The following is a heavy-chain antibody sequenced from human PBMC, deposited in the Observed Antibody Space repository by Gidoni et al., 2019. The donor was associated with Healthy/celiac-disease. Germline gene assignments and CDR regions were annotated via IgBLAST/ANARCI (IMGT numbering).Heavy chain of an antibody. J-gene: IGHJ6*04. CDR2: INHSGST. D-gene: IGHD4-4*01. V-gene: IGHV4-34*01. CDR1: GGSFSGYY. Sequence: QVQLQQWGAGLLKPSETLSLTCAGYGGSFSGYYWSWIRQPPGKGLEWIGEINHSGSTNYNPSLKSRVTISVDTSKNQFSLKLSSVTAADTAVYYCARGFSNGPYYYYYYGMDVWGKGTTVTVSS. CDR3: ARGFSNGPYYYYYYGMDV.